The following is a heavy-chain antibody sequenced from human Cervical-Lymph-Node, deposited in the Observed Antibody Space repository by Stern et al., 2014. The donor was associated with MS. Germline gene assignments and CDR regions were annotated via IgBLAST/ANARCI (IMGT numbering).Heavy chain of an antibody. CDR1: GFSFRRYA. Sequence: VQLLQSGGGVVPPGRSLRLSCAASGFSFRRYAMHWVRQAPGKGLEWVALIWYDGSNPYYADSVTGRFTISRDNFKNTLYLQMNSLRAEDTAVYYCASAYSSSHYYFDYWGQGTLVTVSS. CDR3: ASAYSSSHYYFDY. V-gene: IGHV3-33*01. CDR2: IWYDGSNP. D-gene: IGHD6-13*01. J-gene: IGHJ4*02.